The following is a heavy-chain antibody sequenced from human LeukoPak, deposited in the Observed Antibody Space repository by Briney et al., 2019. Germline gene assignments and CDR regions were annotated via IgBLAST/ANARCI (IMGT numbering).Heavy chain of an antibody. V-gene: IGHV3-74*01. CDR2: INSDGSTT. Sequence: GGSLRHSCAASGFTFSSYWMHWVRQAPGKGLVWVSRINSDGSTTTYADSVTGRFTISRDNSKNTLYLQMNSLRAEDTAVYYCARVRRYSSGWYGVYWGQGTLVTVSS. CDR1: GFTFSSYW. J-gene: IGHJ4*02. D-gene: IGHD6-19*01. CDR3: ARVRRYSSGWYGVY.